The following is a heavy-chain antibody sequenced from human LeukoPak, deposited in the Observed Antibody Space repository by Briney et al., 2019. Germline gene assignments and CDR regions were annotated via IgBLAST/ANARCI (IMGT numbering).Heavy chain of an antibody. Sequence: ASAKVSCKASGDTFISYYMCWVRHAPGQGLEWMAIIIPSGGSTNYAQKFQGRVTMTRDTSTSTVYMELSSLRSEDTAVYYCARAHSGWYSGPDGAFDIWGQGTMVTVSS. J-gene: IGHJ3*02. D-gene: IGHD6-19*01. CDR3: ARAHSGWYSGPDGAFDI. V-gene: IGHV1-46*01. CDR2: IIPSGGST. CDR1: GDTFISYY.